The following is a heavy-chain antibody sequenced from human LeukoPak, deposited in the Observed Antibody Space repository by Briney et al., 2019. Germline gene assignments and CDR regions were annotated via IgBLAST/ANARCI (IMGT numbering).Heavy chain of an antibody. CDR1: GDTFSSYA. D-gene: IGHD6-13*01. CDR2: IIPIFGTA. J-gene: IGHJ4*02. Sequence: GASVKVSCKASGDTFSSYAISWVRQAPGQGLEWMGGIIPIFGTANYAQKFQGRVTITADKSTSTAYMELSSLRSEDTAVYYCARSSIIAAAGPYYFDYWGQGTLVTVSS. V-gene: IGHV1-69*06. CDR3: ARSSIIAAAGPYYFDY.